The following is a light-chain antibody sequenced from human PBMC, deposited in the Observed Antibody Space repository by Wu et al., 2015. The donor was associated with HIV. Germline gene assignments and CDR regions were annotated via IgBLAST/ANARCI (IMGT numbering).Light chain of an antibody. V-gene: IGKV3-20*01. CDR2: GAS. CDR1: QSVSSSY. J-gene: IGKJ2*01. Sequence: EIVLTQSPGTLSLSPGERATLSCRASQSVSSSYLAWYQQKPGQAPRLLINGASSRATGIPGRFSGSGSGTDFTLTISRLEPEDFAVYYCQQYGSSPRTFGQGTKLEIK. CDR3: QQYGSSPRT.